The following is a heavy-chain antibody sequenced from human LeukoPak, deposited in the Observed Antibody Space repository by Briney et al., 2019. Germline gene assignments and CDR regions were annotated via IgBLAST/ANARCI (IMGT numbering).Heavy chain of an antibody. CDR2: ISSSTNAI. Sequence: GGPLRLSCAASGFTFSSYEMNWVRQAPGMPLEWVSYISSSTNAIYVADSVKGRFTISRDNARNSVYLHMVNLRAEDTAVYYCARLGSCTGGSCQSLDFWGRGVLVTVSS. CDR1: GFTFSSYE. V-gene: IGHV3-48*03. D-gene: IGHD2-8*02. J-gene: IGHJ4*02. CDR3: ARLGSCTGGSCQSLDF.